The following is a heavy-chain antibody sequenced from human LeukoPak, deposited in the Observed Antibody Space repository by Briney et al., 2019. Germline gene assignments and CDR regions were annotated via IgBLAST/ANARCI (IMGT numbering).Heavy chain of an antibody. CDR3: ARDRLIVGATPPDY. CDR2: ISSSSSYI. V-gene: IGHV3-21*01. CDR1: GFTFSSYS. J-gene: IGHJ4*02. Sequence: PGGSLRLSCAASGFTFSSYSMNWVRQAPGKGLEWVSSISSSSSYIYYADSVKGRFTISRDNAKSSLYLQMNSLRAEDTAVYYCARDRLIVGATPPDYWGQGTLVTVSS. D-gene: IGHD1-26*01.